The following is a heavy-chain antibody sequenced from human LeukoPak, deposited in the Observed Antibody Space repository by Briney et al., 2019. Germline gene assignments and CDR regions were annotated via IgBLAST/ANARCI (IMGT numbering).Heavy chain of an antibody. Sequence: PSETLSLTCTVSGGSISSYYWSWIRQPPGKGLEWIGYIYYSGSTNYNPSLKSRVTISVDTSKNQFSLKPSSVTAADTAVYYCARGLGMATSDYWGQGTLVTVSS. CDR1: GGSISSYY. J-gene: IGHJ4*02. V-gene: IGHV4-59*01. CDR3: ARGLGMATSDY. CDR2: IYYSGST. D-gene: IGHD5-24*01.